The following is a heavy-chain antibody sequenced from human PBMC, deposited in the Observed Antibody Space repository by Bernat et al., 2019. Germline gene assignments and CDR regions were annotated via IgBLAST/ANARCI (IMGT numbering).Heavy chain of an antibody. J-gene: IGHJ4*02. CDR3: ARGLYTSSWGDFDY. V-gene: IGHV3-23*01. D-gene: IGHD6-13*01. CDR1: GFTFSSHG. CDR2: ISGSGDTT. Sequence: EEQLLESGGGLVQPGGSLRLSCAASGFTFSSHGMTWVRQAPGKGLEWVSAISGSGDTTNYADSVKGRFTISRDNSKNMLYLQMNSLRAEDTAVYFCARGLYTSSWGDFDYWGQGTLVTVSS.